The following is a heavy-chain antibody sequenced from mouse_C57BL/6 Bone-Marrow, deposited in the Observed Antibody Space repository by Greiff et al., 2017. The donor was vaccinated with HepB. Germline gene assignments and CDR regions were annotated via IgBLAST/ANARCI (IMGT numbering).Heavy chain of an antibody. CDR3: ARHQWLLPFAY. D-gene: IGHD2-3*01. CDR2: ISNGGGST. CDR1: GFTFSDYY. Sequence: EVQVVESGGGLVQPGGSLKLSCAASGFTFSDYYMYWVRQTPEKRLEWVAYISNGGGSTYYPDTVKGRFTISRDNAKNTLYLQMSRLKSEDTAMYYCARHQWLLPFAYWGQGTLVTVSA. V-gene: IGHV5-12*01. J-gene: IGHJ3*01.